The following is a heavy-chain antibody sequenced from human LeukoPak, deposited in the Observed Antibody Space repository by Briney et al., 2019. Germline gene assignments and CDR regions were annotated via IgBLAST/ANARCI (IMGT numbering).Heavy chain of an antibody. CDR2: IYYSGST. V-gene: IGHV4-59*01. Sequence: SETLSLTCAVSGGSISSYYWSWIRQPPGKGLEWIGYIYYSGSTNYNPSLKSRVTISVDTSKNQFSLKLSSVTAADTAVYYCARAGYSRPFDYWGQGTLVTVSS. CDR3: ARAGYSRPFDY. J-gene: IGHJ4*02. CDR1: GGSISSYY. D-gene: IGHD3-9*01.